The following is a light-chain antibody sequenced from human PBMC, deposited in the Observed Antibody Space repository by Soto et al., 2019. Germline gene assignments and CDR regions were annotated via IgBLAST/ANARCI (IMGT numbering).Light chain of an antibody. V-gene: IGKV1-13*02. J-gene: IGKJ4*01. CDR2: HAS. CDR3: QQCNTDPT. Sequence: AIQLTQAPSSLSASVGDRVTITCRASQGISSALAWYQQKPGKAPKLLISHASSLESGVPSRFRGSGSGTDFTLTISSLQPEDFATDHWQQCNTDPTFGGGNKVEIK. CDR1: QGISSA.